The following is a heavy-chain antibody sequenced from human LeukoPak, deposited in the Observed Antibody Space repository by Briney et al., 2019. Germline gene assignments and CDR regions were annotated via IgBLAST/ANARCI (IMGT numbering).Heavy chain of an antibody. CDR2: INPNSDGT. D-gene: IGHD6-13*01. CDR3: ARVAHPYSYPTPADY. J-gene: IGHJ4*01. Sequence: ASVQVSCKASRYTFIGYYMHWVRQAPRQRLDWMGWINPNSDGTNYAQKLRGRVTMTRDTSTSTAYMEISRLRADDTAVYYCARVAHPYSYPTPADYWGHRNLGSVSS. V-gene: IGHV1-2*02. CDR1: RYTFIGYY.